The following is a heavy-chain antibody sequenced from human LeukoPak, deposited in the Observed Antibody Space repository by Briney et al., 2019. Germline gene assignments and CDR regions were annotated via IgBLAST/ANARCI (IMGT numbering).Heavy chain of an antibody. V-gene: IGHV4-61*02. Sequence: SETLSLTCTVSGGSISSGSYYWSWIRQPAGKGLEWIGRIYTSGSTNYNPSLKSRVTISVDTSKNQFSLKLSSVTAADTAVYYCARADYGKNWFDPWGQGTLVTVSS. CDR2: IYTSGST. CDR3: ARADYGKNWFDP. D-gene: IGHD4-17*01. CDR1: GGSISSGSYY. J-gene: IGHJ5*02.